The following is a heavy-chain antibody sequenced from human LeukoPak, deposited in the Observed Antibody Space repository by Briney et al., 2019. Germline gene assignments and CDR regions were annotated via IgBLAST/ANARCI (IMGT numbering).Heavy chain of an antibody. CDR1: GGSIRSYY. J-gene: IGHJ4*02. V-gene: IGHV4-59*01. Sequence: SETLSLTCTVSGGSIRSYYWSWIRQPPGKGLEWIGYIHYSGSTNCNPSLKTRVTLSVDTSKNHFSLKLTSVTAADTAVYYCARVGYGANLTPLFDYWGQGTLVTVSS. CDR2: IHYSGST. D-gene: IGHD4-23*01. CDR3: ARVGYGANLTPLFDY.